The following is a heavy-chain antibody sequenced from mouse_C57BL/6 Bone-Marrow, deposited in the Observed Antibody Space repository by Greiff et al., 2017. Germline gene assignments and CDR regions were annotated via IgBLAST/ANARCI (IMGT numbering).Heavy chain of an antibody. CDR1: GYTFTGYW. J-gene: IGHJ1*03. CDR2: ILPGSGST. CDR3: ARERVGITDRYFDV. V-gene: IGHV1-9*01. D-gene: IGHD1-1*01. Sequence: QVHVKQSGAELMKPGASVKLSCKATGYTFTGYWIAWVKQRPGHGLEWIGEILPGSGSTNSNEKFKGKATFTVATSSNTATMQLSSLTTEAAAIFYCARERVGITDRYFDVWGTGTTLTVSS.